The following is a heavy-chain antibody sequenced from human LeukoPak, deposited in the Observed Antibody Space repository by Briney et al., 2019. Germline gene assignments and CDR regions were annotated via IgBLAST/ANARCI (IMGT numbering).Heavy chain of an antibody. CDR2: MNPNSGNT. J-gene: IGHJ4*02. V-gene: IGHV1-8*03. CDR3: ARDSSGWYGALSY. Sequence: ASVKVSCKASGGTFTSYDINWVRQATGQGLEWMGWMNPNSGNTGYAQKFQGRVTITRNTSISTAYTELSSLRSEDTAVYYCARDSSGWYGALSYWGQGTLVTVSS. CDR1: GGTFTSYD. D-gene: IGHD6-19*01.